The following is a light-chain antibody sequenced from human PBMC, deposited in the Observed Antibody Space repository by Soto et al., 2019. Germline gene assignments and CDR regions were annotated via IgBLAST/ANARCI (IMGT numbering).Light chain of an antibody. CDR3: HQYCSSPRT. V-gene: IGKV3-20*01. Sequence: EMVLTQSPGTLSLSPGERATLSGRASQSVSSSYLAWYQQKPGQAPRLLLYGASSRATGIPARCSGSGSGTDFTLTISRLEPEDFAVYYWHQYCSSPRTFGQGTRLEIK. J-gene: IGKJ5*01. CDR1: QSVSSSY. CDR2: GAS.